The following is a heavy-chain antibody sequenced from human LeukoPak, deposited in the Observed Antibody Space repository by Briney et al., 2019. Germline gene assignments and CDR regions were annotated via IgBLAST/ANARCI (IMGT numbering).Heavy chain of an antibody. J-gene: IGHJ4*02. CDR2: ISSNGGST. Sequence: GRSLRLSCSASGFTFSSYAMHSVRQAPGKGLEYVSAISSNGGSTYYADSVKGRFTISRDNSKNTLYLQMSSLRAEDTAVYYCVKAGMVGSRYYFDYWGQGTLVTVSS. CDR1: GFTFSSYA. D-gene: IGHD2-8*01. V-gene: IGHV3-64D*06. CDR3: VKAGMVGSRYYFDY.